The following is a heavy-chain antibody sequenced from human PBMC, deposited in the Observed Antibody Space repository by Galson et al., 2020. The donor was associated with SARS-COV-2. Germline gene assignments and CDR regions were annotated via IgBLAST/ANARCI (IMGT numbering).Heavy chain of an antibody. CDR2: MFYTGRT. V-gene: IGHV4-39*07. D-gene: IGHD2-2*01. Sequence: SETLSLTCSVSGGSINSRNFYWSWIRQHPGKGLEWIGYMFYTGRTYYNPSLKSRVSISADMSRNHFSLKMTSVTAADTAVYFCARGVPAPFGPTNWFDPWGQGTLVFVSS. CDR3: ARGVPAPFGPTNWFDP. CDR1: GGSINSRNFY. J-gene: IGHJ5*02.